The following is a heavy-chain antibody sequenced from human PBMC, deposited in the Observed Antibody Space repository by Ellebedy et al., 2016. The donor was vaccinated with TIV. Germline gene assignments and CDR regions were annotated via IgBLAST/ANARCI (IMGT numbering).Heavy chain of an antibody. CDR2: IRQDGSDM. CDR3: ATDGSYGDYRSPTHAFEI. V-gene: IGHV3-7*01. D-gene: IGHD4-17*01. CDR1: GFTLTNYW. Sequence: GESLKISCTASGFTLTNYWMTWVRQAPGKGLEWVANIRQDGSDMYYVDSVKGRFTISRDNAKNSLYLLMNSLSAEDTGVYYCATDGSYGDYRSPTHAFEIWGQGTMVTVSS. J-gene: IGHJ3*02.